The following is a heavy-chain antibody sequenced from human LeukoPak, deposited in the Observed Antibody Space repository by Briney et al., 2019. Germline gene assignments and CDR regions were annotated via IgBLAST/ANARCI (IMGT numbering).Heavy chain of an antibody. CDR2: IKQDASEK. CDR1: GFTFSSYW. D-gene: IGHD6-13*01. Sequence: GGSLRLSGAASGFTFSSYWMSWVRQAPGKGLEWVANIKQDASEKYYVASVTGRFTIFKDNAKNSLYLQMNSLRAEDTAVYFCARVSLAGAFFDSWGQGTLVTVAS. V-gene: IGHV3-7*01. J-gene: IGHJ4*02. CDR3: ARVSLAGAFFDS.